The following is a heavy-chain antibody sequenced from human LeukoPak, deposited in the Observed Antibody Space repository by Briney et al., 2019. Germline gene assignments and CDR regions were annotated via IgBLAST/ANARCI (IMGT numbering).Heavy chain of an antibody. V-gene: IGHV3-7*01. J-gene: IGHJ4*02. CDR1: AFTFSRYW. D-gene: IGHD3-10*01. Sequence: GGSLRLSCAASAFTFSRYWTTWVRQAPGKGLEWVANINEDGSEKYYLDSVRGRFTISRDNAKNSLYLQMDSLRAEDTAVYYCARLFVYGSGAEVFDYWGQGALVTVSS. CDR2: INEDGSEK. CDR3: ARLFVYGSGAEVFDY.